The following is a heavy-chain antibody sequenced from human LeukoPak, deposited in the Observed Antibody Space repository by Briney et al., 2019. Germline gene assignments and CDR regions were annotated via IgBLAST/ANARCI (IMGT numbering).Heavy chain of an antibody. D-gene: IGHD6-19*01. CDR1: GFSLSGYY. CDR3: ASGLSQGSSGWFETPYNWFDP. CDR2: MNQSGST. J-gene: IGHJ5*02. Sequence: SETLSLTCAGYGFSLSGYYWGWLGQRPGKGVEWIGEMNQSGSTNYNPSLKRRVTISVAPSKNQFSLKLSSVTAADTAVYYCASGLSQGSSGWFETPYNWFDPWGQGTLVTVSS. V-gene: IGHV4-34*01.